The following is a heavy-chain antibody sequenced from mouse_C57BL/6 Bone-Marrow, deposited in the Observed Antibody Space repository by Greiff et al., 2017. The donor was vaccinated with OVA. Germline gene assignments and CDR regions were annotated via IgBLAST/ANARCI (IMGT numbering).Heavy chain of an antibody. V-gene: IGHV1-54*01. CDR1: GYAFTNYL. D-gene: IGHD2-1*01. J-gene: IGHJ4*01. CDR3: ARRKNYYGNYGDAMDY. Sequence: VQLVESGAELVRPGTSVKVSCKASGYAFTNYLIEWVKQRPGQGLEWIGVINPGSGGTNYNEKFKGKATLTADKSSSTAYMQLSSLTSEDSAVYCCARRKNYYGNYGDAMDYWGQGTSVTVSS. CDR2: INPGSGGT.